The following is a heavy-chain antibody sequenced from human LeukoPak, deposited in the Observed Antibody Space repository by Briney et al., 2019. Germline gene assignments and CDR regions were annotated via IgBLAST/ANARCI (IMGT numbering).Heavy chain of an antibody. Sequence: GGSLRLSCAASGFTFSSYAMSWVRQAPGKGPEWVSAISGSGGSTYYADSVKGRFTISRDNSKNTLYLQMNSLRAEDTAVYYCAKSPSGIAAAGNYGYWGQGTLVTVSS. V-gene: IGHV3-23*01. CDR1: GFTFSSYA. CDR2: ISGSGGST. J-gene: IGHJ4*02. D-gene: IGHD6-13*01. CDR3: AKSPSGIAAAGNYGY.